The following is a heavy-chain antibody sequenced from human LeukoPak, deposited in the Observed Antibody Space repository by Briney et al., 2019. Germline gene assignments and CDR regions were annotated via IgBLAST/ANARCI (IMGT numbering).Heavy chain of an antibody. J-gene: IGHJ4*02. D-gene: IGHD6-19*01. Sequence: PGGSLRLSCAASGFNFSSYAMSWVRQAPGKGLEWASAISGSSGITYFADSVKGRFTISRDNSKNTLYVQMNSLRAEDTAVYYCARGEYSSGWYYFDYWGQGTLVTVSS. CDR1: GFNFSSYA. CDR2: ISGSSGIT. V-gene: IGHV3-23*01. CDR3: ARGEYSSGWYYFDY.